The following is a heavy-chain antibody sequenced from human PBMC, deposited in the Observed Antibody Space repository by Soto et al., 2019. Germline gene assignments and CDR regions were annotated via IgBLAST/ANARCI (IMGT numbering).Heavy chain of an antibody. V-gene: IGHV4-31*03. CDR1: GGSISSGDYY. CDR3: ARLSSIDSSGYYPDY. J-gene: IGHJ4*02. CDR2: IYYSGST. Sequence: PSETLSLTCTVSGGSISSGDYYWSWIRQHPGKGLEWIGYIYYSGSTHYSSSLKSRVTMSIDTSKNQFPLKLTSVTAADTAVYYCARLSSIDSSGYYPDYWGQGTLVTVSS. D-gene: IGHD3-22*01.